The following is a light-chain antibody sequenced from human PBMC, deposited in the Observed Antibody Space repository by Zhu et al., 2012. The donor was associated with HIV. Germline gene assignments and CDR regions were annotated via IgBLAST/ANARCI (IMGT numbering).Light chain of an antibody. V-gene: IGKV3-20*01. CDR2: GAS. CDR1: QSIGTN. J-gene: IGKJ1*01. Sequence: EIVMTQSPATLSVSPGERATLSCRASQSIGTNVAWYQQKPGQAPRLLIYGASSRATGIPDRFSGSGSGTGFTLTISRLEPEDFAVYYCQQYGSSPPWTFGQGTKVEIK. CDR3: QQYGSSPPWT.